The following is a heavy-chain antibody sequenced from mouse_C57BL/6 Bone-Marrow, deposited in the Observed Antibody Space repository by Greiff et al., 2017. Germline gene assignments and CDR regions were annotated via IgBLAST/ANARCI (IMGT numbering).Heavy chain of an antibody. CDR2: INYDGSST. V-gene: IGHV5-16*02. J-gene: IGHJ1*03. Sequence: EVKVVESEGGLVQPGSSMKLSCTASGFTFSDYYMAWVRQVPEKGLEWVANINYDGSSTYYPDSLKSRFTISRDNAKNILYLQMSSLKSEDTAMXYCARGGYGSSYWYFDVWGTGTTVTVSS. CDR3: ARGGYGSSYWYFDV. D-gene: IGHD1-1*01. CDR1: GFTFSDYY.